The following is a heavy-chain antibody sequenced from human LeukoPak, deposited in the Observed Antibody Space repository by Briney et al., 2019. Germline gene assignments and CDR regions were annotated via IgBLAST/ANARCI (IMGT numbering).Heavy chain of an antibody. D-gene: IGHD1-1*01. CDR3: ARETTDPTNYYYYYGMDV. V-gene: IGHV3-53*01. J-gene: IGHJ6*02. CDR2: IYSGGST. CDR1: GFTVSSNY. Sequence: GGSLRLSCAASGFTVSSNYMSWVRQAPGKGLEWVSVIYSGGSTYYADSVKGRLTISRDNSKNTLYLQMNSLRAEDTAVYYCARETTDPTNYYYYYGMDVWGQGTTVTVSS.